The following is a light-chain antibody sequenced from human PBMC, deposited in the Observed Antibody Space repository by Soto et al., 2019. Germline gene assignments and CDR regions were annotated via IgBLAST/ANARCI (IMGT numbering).Light chain of an antibody. CDR1: QRITTY. V-gene: IGKV1-39*01. Sequence: IQMTQSPSSLSASVGDRVTITCRASQRITTYLNWYQQKPGKAPKLLISTASTLQRGVPSRFSGSGSGTDFTLTITTLQPEDFATYFCQQSYSTPYTFGQGTKLEIK. CDR3: QQSYSTPYT. CDR2: TAS. J-gene: IGKJ2*01.